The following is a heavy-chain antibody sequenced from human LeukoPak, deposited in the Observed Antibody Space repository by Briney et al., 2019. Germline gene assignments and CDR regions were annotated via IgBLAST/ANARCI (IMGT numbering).Heavy chain of an antibody. CDR2: ISPSGDIT. CDR3: AKDDAWLRFGE. V-gene: IGHV3-23*01. J-gene: IGHJ4*02. Sequence: GGTLRLSCAASGFTFSNHGMNWVRQAPGKGLGWVSGISPSGDITYYADSVKGRFTISRDNSKNTLYLEVISLTAEDTAVYYCAKDDAWLRFGEWSQGTLVTVSS. CDR1: GFTFSNHG. D-gene: IGHD3-10*01.